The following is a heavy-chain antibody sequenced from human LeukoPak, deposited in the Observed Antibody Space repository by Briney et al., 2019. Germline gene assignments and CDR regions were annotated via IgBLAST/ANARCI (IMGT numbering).Heavy chain of an antibody. V-gene: IGHV1-2*02. D-gene: IGHD3-9*01. CDR3: ARDREGYYDILTGYYGVGAFDI. Sequence: ASVKDSCKASGYTFTAYYIHWVRQAPGQGLEWMGWINPNSGGTNYAQKFQGRVTMTRDTSISTAYMELSRLRSDDTAVYYCARDREGYYDILTGYYGVGAFDIWGQGTMVTVSS. J-gene: IGHJ3*02. CDR2: INPNSGGT. CDR1: GYTFTAYY.